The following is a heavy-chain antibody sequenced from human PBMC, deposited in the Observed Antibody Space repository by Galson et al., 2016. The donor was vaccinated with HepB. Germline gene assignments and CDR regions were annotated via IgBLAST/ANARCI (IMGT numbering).Heavy chain of an antibody. V-gene: IGHV3-7*03. CDR3: VRDRLKSTY. Sequence: SLRLSCAASGFTFSAYWMSWVRQAPGKGLEWVANIKEDGSEKYYVDSVKGRFTMSRDNARNSVNLQMNSLRAEDTAVYYCVRDRLKSTYWGQGTLVTVSS. D-gene: IGHD2/OR15-2a*01. CDR1: GFTFSAYW. CDR2: IKEDGSEK. J-gene: IGHJ4*02.